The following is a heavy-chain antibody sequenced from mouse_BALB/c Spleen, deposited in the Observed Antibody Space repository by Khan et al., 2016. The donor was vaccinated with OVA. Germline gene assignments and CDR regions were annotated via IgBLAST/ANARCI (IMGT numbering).Heavy chain of an antibody. CDR2: IWGGGGT. D-gene: IGHD2-14*01. CDR3: ARAYYRYDGYYAMDY. CDR1: GFSLARYN. J-gene: IGHJ4*01. Sequence: QVQLKESGPGLVAPSQTLSNTCTVSGFSLARYNIHWVRQPPGGGLEWRGMIWGGGGTDYNSTLKSRLSISKDNSKSQVFLKMNSLQTDDTAIYYCARAYYRYDGYYAMDYWGQGTSVTVSS. V-gene: IGHV2-6-4*01.